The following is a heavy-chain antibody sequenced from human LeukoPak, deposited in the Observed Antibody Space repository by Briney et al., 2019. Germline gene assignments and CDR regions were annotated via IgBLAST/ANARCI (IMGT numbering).Heavy chain of an antibody. CDR3: AREGYYDSSGYYR. J-gene: IGHJ4*02. Sequence: GGSLRLSCAASGFTFSSYWMSWVRQAPGKGLEWVANIKQDGSEKYYVDSVKGRFTISRDSAKNSLYLQMNSLRAEDTAVYYCAREGYYDSSGYYRWGQGTLVTVSS. CDR1: GFTFSSYW. CDR2: IKQDGSEK. V-gene: IGHV3-7*01. D-gene: IGHD3-22*01.